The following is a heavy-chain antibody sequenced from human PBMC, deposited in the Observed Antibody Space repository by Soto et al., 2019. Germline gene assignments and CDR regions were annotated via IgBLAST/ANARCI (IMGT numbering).Heavy chain of an antibody. Sequence: VQLVQSGGEVRKPGASVTVSCRASGYTFTKYGISWVRQAPGQGLEWMGWISADNDNTNYAQNLQGRATIATDTSTSTAYMQLRSLRSDDTAVYFCARGTSGYDYGLFDFWGQGTLVTVSS. J-gene: IGHJ4*02. D-gene: IGHD5-12*01. CDR1: GYTFTKYG. CDR3: ARGTSGYDYGLFDF. CDR2: ISADNDNT. V-gene: IGHV1-18*01.